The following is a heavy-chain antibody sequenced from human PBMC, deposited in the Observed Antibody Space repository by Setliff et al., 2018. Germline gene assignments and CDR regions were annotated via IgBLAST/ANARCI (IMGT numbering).Heavy chain of an antibody. J-gene: IGHJ3*02. Sequence: ASVKVSCKASGYSFTTYAIHWVRQAPGQGLEWLAWINAANGDTKYSRELQGRVTITRDTSANTAYMELSSLRPEDTAVYYCARATNQFVQTAMGGDALDTWGQGTRVT. CDR2: INAANGDT. CDR3: ARATNQFVQTAMGGDALDT. D-gene: IGHD1-1*01. V-gene: IGHV1-3*01. CDR1: GYSFTTYA.